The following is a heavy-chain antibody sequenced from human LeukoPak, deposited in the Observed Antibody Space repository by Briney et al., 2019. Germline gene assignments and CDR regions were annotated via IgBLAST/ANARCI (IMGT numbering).Heavy chain of an antibody. D-gene: IGHD3-10*01. J-gene: IGHJ4*02. CDR2: IYTSGST. CDR3: ARGYYGSGKNY. CDR1: GGSISSGSYY. V-gene: IGHV4-61*02. Sequence: PSETLSLTCTVSGGSISSGSYYWSWIRQPAGKGLEWIGRIYTSGSTNYNPSLKSRVTISVDTSKNQFSLKLSSVTAADTAVYYRARGYYGSGKNYWGQGTLVTVSS.